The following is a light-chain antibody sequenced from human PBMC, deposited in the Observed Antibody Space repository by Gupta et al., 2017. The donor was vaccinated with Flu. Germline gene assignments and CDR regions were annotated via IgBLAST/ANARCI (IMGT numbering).Light chain of an antibody. Sequence: EILLTQSPGTLSLSPGERATLSCRASQSVRSNYLAWYQQRPGQAPRLLIYDASKRATGLPDRFTGSGSGTDFTLTIRILDPEDFAMYYCQQCCSSPLTFGGGTKVEVK. J-gene: IGKJ4*01. V-gene: IGKV3-20*01. CDR2: DAS. CDR1: QSVRSNY. CDR3: QQCCSSPLT.